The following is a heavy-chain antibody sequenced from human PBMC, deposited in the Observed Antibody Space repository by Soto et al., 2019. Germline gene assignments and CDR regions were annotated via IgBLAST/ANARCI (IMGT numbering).Heavy chain of an antibody. D-gene: IGHD3-22*01. CDR2: MNPNSGNT. V-gene: IGHV1-8*01. CDR3: EREGYWPEKGKGSDP. CDR1: GYTFTSYD. Sequence: GASVKVSCKASGYTFTSYDINWVRQATGQGLEWMGWMNPNSGNTGYAQKFQGRVTMTRNTSISTAYMELSSLRSGDTAVYYCEREGYWPEKGKGSDPWGKGSLVTVSS. J-gene: IGHJ5*02.